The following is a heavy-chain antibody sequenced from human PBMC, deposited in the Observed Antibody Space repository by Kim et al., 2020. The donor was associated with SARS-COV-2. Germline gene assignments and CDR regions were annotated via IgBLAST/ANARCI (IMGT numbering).Heavy chain of an antibody. CDR1: GFTFSNYA. CDR3: ARFPLRQFFNY. CDR2: ISSTGFET. D-gene: IGHD3-3*01. V-gene: IGHV3-23*01. J-gene: IGHJ4*02. Sequence: GGSLRLSCAASGFTFSNYAMSWVRQAPGKGLEWVSTISSTGFETYYAGSVKGRFSISRDSSKSTLYLQMNGLRADDTAVYYCARFPLRQFFNYWGQGSLVTVSS.